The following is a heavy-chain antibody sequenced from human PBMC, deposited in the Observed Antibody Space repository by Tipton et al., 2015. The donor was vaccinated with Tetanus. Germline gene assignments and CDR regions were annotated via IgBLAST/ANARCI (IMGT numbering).Heavy chain of an antibody. CDR1: GFTFTSSA. V-gene: IGHV1-69*01. Sequence: QLVQSGPEVKKPGTSVKVSCKASGFTFTSSAVQWVRQAPGQGLEWMGGIIPIFGTANYAQKFQGRVTITADESTSTAYMELSSLRSEDTAVYYCARGERWLQSRFDYWGPCTLVTVSS. J-gene: IGHJ4*02. CDR3: ARGERWLQSRFDY. D-gene: IGHD5-24*01. CDR2: IIPIFGTA.